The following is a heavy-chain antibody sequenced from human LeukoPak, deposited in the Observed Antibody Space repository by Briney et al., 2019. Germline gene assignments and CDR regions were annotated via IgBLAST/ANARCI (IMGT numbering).Heavy chain of an antibody. CDR3: ARDAAITGIWFDP. D-gene: IGHD1-20*01. V-gene: IGHV4-34*01. CDR2: INRSGST. J-gene: IGHJ5*02. CDR1: GGSFSGYY. Sequence: PSETLSLTCAVYGGSFSGYYWSWIRQPPGKGLEWIGEINRSGSTNYNPSLKSRVTISVDTSKNQFSLKLSSVTAADTAVYYCARDAAITGIWFDPWGQGTLVTVSS.